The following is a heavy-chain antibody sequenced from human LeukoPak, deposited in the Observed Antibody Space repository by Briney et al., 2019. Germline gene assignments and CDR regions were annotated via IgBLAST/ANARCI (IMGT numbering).Heavy chain of an antibody. J-gene: IGHJ4*02. CDR2: ISGSGGST. CDR1: GFTFSSYA. CDR3: ATTQLYDFWSGYYYFDY. D-gene: IGHD3-3*01. V-gene: IGHV3-23*01. Sequence: TGGSLRLSCAASGFTFSSYAMSWVRQAPGKGLEWVSAISGSGGSTYYADSVKGRFTISRDNSKNTLYLQMNSLRAEDTAVYYCATTQLYDFWSGYYYFDYWGQGTLVTVSS.